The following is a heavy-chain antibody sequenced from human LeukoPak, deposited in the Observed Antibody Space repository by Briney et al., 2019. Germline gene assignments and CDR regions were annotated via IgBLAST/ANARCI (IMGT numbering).Heavy chain of an antibody. D-gene: IGHD4-17*01. J-gene: IGHJ3*02. CDR2: VYYSGST. CDR3: ARAKDYGSYVETFDI. CDR1: GDSISSHY. V-gene: IGHV4-59*11. Sequence: SETLSLTCTVSGDSISSHYWNWIRQPPGKGPEWIGYVYYSGSTTYNPSLRSRVTISIDTSKKHFSLKLTSMTAADTAAYFCARAKDYGSYVETFDIWGQGTMVTVSS.